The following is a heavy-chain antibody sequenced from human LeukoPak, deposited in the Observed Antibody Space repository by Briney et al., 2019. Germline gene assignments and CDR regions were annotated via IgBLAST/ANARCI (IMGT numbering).Heavy chain of an antibody. J-gene: IGHJ4*02. CDR1: GGSISSYY. Sequence: SETLSLTCTVSGGSISSYYWSWIRQPPGKGLEWIGTIYYDGSTYYNPSLKSRLTISVDTSKNQFSLKLTSVTAADTAVYYCARPAGPGYYYYFDYWGQGTLVTVSS. CDR2: IYYDGST. CDR3: ARPAGPGYYYYFDY. V-gene: IGHV4-59*04. D-gene: IGHD3-22*01.